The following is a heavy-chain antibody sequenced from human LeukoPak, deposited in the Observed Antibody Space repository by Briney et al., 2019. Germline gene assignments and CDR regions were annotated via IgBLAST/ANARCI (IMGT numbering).Heavy chain of an antibody. D-gene: IGHD1-7*01. CDR3: ARDPSRELYYFGH. CDR1: GLIVSSNY. J-gene: IGHJ4*02. CDR2: LYSGGSI. Sequence: GGSLRLSCAAPGLIVSSNYMSWVRQAPGKGLEWVSALYSGGSIYYADSVMGRFTISRDNSKNMLYLQINSLRAEDTAVYYCARDPSRELYYFGHWGQGTLVTVSS. V-gene: IGHV3-53*01.